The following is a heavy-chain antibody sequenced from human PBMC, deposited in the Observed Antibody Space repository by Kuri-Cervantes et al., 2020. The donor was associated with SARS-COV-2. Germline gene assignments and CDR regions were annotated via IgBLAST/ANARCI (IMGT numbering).Heavy chain of an antibody. CDR3: ARVKPYYDSSGYSPPHYYYYYMDV. D-gene: IGHD3-22*01. CDR2: LDTSGST. CDR1: GGSISSYY. Sequence: SETLSLTCTVFGGSISSYYWSWIRQPAGKGLEWIGHLDTSGSTTYNPSLRGRVTISVDTSKNQFSLKLSSVTAADTAVYYCARVKPYYDSSGYSPPHYYYYYMDVWGKGTTVTVSS. J-gene: IGHJ6*03. V-gene: IGHV4-4*07.